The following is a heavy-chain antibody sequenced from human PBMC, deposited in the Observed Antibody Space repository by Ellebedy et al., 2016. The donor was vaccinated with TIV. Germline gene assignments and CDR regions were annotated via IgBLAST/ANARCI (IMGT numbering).Heavy chain of an antibody. J-gene: IGHJ5*02. Sequence: GESLKISCAASGFTFSSYWMHWVRQAPGKGLVWVSRINSDGSSTSYADSVKGRFTISRDNAKNTLYLQMNSLRAEDTTVYYCARDGVASSGRRWFDPWGQGTLVTVSS. CDR2: INSDGSST. CDR1: GFTFSSYW. D-gene: IGHD6-13*01. V-gene: IGHV3-74*01. CDR3: ARDGVASSGRRWFDP.